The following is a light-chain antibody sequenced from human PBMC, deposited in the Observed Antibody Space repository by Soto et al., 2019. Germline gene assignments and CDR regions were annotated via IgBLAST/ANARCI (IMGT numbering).Light chain of an antibody. CDR2: GAS. Sequence: EIVMTQSPATLSVSPGERDTLSCRASQSVSSNLAWYQQKPGQAPRLLIYGASTRATGIPARFSGSGSGTEFTLTISSLQSEDFPVYYCQQYNNWPYTFGQGTKLEIK. CDR3: QQYNNWPYT. J-gene: IGKJ2*01. V-gene: IGKV3-15*01. CDR1: QSVSSN.